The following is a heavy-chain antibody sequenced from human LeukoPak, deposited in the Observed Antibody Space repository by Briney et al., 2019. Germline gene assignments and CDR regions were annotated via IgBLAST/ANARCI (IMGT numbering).Heavy chain of an antibody. CDR2: IWYDGGNK. CDR3: ASSIVAIATGIEY. CDR1: RYTFSSYA. D-gene: IGHD6-6*01. Sequence: GGSLRLSCASSRYTFSSYAMPWVRQAPGKGLEWVAVIWYDGGNKYYSDSVKGRFTISRDNSKNTLYLQMNSVRAEDTAVYYCASSIVAIATGIEYWGQGTLVTVSS. V-gene: IGHV3-33*01. J-gene: IGHJ4*02.